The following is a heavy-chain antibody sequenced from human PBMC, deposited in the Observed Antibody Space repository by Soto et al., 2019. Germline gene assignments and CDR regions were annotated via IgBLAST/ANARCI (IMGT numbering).Heavy chain of an antibody. CDR2: ISWNSGSI. D-gene: IGHD3-10*01. Sequence: LRLSCAASGFTFDDYAMHWVRQAPGKGLEWVSGISWNSGSIGYADSVKGRFTISRDNAKNSLYLQMNSLRAEDTALYYCAKDMGFGEFGYMDVWGKGTTVTVSS. J-gene: IGHJ6*03. V-gene: IGHV3-9*01. CDR1: GFTFDDYA. CDR3: AKDMGFGEFGYMDV.